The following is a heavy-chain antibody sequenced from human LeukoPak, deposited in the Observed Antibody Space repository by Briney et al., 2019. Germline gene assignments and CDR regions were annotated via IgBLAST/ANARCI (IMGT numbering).Heavy chain of an antibody. CDR2: IYTSGST. J-gene: IGHJ4*02. V-gene: IGHV4-61*02. CDR1: GGSISSGSYY. D-gene: IGHD2-15*01. CDR3: ASGMNIVVVVAATPSCFDY. Sequence: SETLSLTCTVSGGSISSGSYYWSWIRQPAGKGLEWIGRIYTSGSTNYNPSLKSRVTISVDTSKNQFSLKLSSVTAADTAVYYCASGMNIVVVVAATPSCFDYWGQGTLVTVSS.